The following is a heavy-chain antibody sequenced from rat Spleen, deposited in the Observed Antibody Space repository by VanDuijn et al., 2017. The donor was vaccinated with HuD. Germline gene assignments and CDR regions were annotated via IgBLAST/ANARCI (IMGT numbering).Heavy chain of an antibody. V-gene: IGHV5-22*01. CDR1: GFNFNDYW. Sequence: EVKLVESGGGLVQPGRSLKLSCAASGFNFNDYWMGWVRQAPGKGLEWVASISYEGSSTYYGDSVKGRFTISRDNAKSTLYLQMNSLRSEDTATYYCARRGYGGYWYFDFWGPGTMVTVSS. CDR2: ISYEGSST. CDR3: ARRGYGGYWYFDF. D-gene: IGHD1-11*01. J-gene: IGHJ1*01.